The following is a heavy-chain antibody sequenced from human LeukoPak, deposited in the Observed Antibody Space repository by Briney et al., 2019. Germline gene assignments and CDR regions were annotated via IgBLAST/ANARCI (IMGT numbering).Heavy chain of an antibody. CDR2: INPKTGGT. CDR3: GRKGSYFDY. CDR1: GYTFIDYY. Sequence: APVKVSCKASGYTFIDYYMHWVRQAPGQGLEWMGWINPKTGGTNYAQKFQGRVTMTSGTSISTVYMEPSSLRSDDAAVYYCGRKGSYFDYWGQGSLVTVSS. V-gene: IGHV1-2*02. J-gene: IGHJ4*02.